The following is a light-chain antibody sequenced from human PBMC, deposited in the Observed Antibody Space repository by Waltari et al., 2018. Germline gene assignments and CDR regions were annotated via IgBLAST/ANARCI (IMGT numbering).Light chain of an antibody. CDR3: QQYNNWPPSWT. CDR1: QSVSSN. Sequence: EIAMTQSPATLSVSPGERATLSCRASQSVSSNLAWYQQKPGQAPRLLIYGASTRATGIPARFSGSGSGTEFTLTISSLQSEDVAVYYCQQYNNWPPSWTFGQGTKVEIK. V-gene: IGKV3-15*01. CDR2: GAS. J-gene: IGKJ1*01.